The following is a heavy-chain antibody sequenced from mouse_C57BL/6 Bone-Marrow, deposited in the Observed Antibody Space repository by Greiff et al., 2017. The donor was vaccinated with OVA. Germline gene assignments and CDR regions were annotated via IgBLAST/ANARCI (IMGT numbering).Heavy chain of an antibody. CDR2: IYPGDGDT. D-gene: IGHD2-5*01. CDR1: GHAFSSSW. V-gene: IGHV1-82*01. J-gene: IGHJ4*01. Sequence: VQLQQSGPELVKPGASVKISCKASGHAFSSSWMNWVKQRPGKGLEWIGRIYPGDGDTNYNGKFKGKATLTADKSSSTAYMQLSSLTSEDSAVYFCANAYYSNYYAMDYWGQGTSVTVSS. CDR3: ANAYYSNYYAMDY.